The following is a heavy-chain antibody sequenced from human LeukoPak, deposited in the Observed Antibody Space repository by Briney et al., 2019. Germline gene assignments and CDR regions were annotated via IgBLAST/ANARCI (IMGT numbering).Heavy chain of an antibody. D-gene: IGHD6-19*01. CDR2: ISYDGSNK. CDR1: GFTFSGYG. J-gene: IGHJ5*02. CDR3: ARERYGWGQNWFDP. Sequence: GGSLRLSCVTSGFTFSGYGMHWVRQAPGKGLEWVAVISYDGSNKYYADSVKGRFTISRDNSKNTLYLQMNSLRAEDTAVYYCARERYGWGQNWFDPWGQGTLVTVSS. V-gene: IGHV3-30*03.